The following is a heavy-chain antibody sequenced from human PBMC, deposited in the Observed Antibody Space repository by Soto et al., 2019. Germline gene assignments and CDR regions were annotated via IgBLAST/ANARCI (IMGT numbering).Heavy chain of an antibody. CDR2: INAGNGNT. CDR3: ARDLTVCSSTSCYQFFDY. CDR1: GLTITSKA. V-gene: IGHV1-3*01. J-gene: IGHJ4*02. Sequence: SVEVSCKDRGLTITSKALYWVCQDHGKRLEWMGWINAGNGNTKYSQKFQGRVTITRDTSASTAYMELSSLRSEDTAVYYCARDLTVCSSTSCYQFFDYWGQGTLVTVSP. D-gene: IGHD2-2*01.